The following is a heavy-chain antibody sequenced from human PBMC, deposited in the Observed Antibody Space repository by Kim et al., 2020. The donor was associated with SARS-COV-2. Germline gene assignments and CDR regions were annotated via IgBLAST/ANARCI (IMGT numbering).Heavy chain of an antibody. D-gene: IGHD6-13*01. CDR3: ARVNFRKAAGTRSWFDP. CDR2: INHSGST. V-gene: IGHV4-34*01. CDR1: GGSFSGYY. J-gene: IGHJ5*02. Sequence: SETLSLTCAVYGGSFSGYYWSWIRQPPGKGLEWIGEINHSGSTNYNPSLKSRVTISVDTSKNQFSLKLSSVTAADTAVYYCARVNFRKAAGTRSWFDPWGQGTLVTFSS.